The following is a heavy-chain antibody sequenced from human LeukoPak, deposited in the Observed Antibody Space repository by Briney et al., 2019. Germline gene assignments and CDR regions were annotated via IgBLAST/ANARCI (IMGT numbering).Heavy chain of an antibody. V-gene: IGHV3-49*04. D-gene: IGHD6-13*01. CDR1: GFTFGDYA. Sequence: PGGSLRLSCTASGFTFGDYAMSWVRQAPGKGLEWVGFIRSKAYGGTTEYAASVKGRFTISRDDSKGIAYLQMNSLKTEDTAVYYCTRDHPIAAAGTFDYWGQGTLVTVSS. CDR2: IRSKAYGGTT. CDR3: TRDHPIAAAGTFDY. J-gene: IGHJ4*02.